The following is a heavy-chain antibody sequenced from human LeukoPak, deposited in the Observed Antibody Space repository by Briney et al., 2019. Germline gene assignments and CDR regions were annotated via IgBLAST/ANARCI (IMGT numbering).Heavy chain of an antibody. Sequence: SETLSLTCTVSGDSISSYYWNWIRQPAGKGLEWIGRIFTSGSTNYSPSLKSRVTMSPDTSKNQFSLKLTSVTAADTAVYFCARGGSNLAFDYWGQGTLVSVSS. J-gene: IGHJ4*02. CDR2: IFTSGST. CDR3: ARGGSNLAFDY. CDR1: GDSISSYY. V-gene: IGHV4-4*07. D-gene: IGHD4-11*01.